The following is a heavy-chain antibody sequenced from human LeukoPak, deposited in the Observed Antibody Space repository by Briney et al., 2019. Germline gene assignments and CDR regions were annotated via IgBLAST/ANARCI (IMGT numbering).Heavy chain of an antibody. J-gene: IGHJ5*02. Sequence: GGSLRLSCAASGFTFKLYWMHWARQVPGKRPVWFSRINDDGSDTIYADSVRGRFTISRDDAKNTVYLQMNNLRAEDTAVYYCVRGGPSTWSWGQGTLVTVSS. CDR3: VRGGPSTWS. D-gene: IGHD2-15*01. V-gene: IGHV3-74*01. CDR1: GFTFKLYW. CDR2: INDDGSDT.